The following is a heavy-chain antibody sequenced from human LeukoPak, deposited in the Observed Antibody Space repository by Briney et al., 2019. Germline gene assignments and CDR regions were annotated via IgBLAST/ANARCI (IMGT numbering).Heavy chain of an antibody. V-gene: IGHV3-74*01. Sequence: GGSLRPSCAASGFTFSSYWMHWVRQVPGKGLVWVSRINNDGSTTRYADSVKSRFTISRDNAKNTVYLQMNSLRAEDTAVYYCVRGGVTGSGTYYVLNWGQGTLITVSS. D-gene: IGHD3-10*01. CDR1: GFTFSSYW. J-gene: IGHJ4*02. CDR2: INNDGSTT. CDR3: VRGGVTGSGTYYVLN.